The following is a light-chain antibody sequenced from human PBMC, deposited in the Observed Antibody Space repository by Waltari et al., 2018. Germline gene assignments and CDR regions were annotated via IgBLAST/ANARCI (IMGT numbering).Light chain of an antibody. V-gene: IGLV1-44*01. CDR2: SNN. CDR1: SSNIGSNT. J-gene: IGLJ3*02. CDR3: AAWDDSLNGPV. Sequence: QSVLTQPPSASGTPGQRVTISGPGSSSNIGSNTVNWYQQLPGTAPKLLISSNNQRPSGVPDRFSGSKSGTSASLAISGLQSEDEADYYCAAWDDSLNGPVFGGGTKLTVL.